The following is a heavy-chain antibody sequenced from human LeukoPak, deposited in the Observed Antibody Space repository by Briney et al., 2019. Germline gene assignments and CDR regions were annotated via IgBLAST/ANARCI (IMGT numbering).Heavy chain of an antibody. V-gene: IGHV3-7*01. J-gene: IGHJ4*02. Sequence: GGSLRLSCAASGFLFSRYWMSWVHQAPGKGLEWVANIKEDGSEKYYVESMKGRFTISRDNVKNSLYLQINSLRAEDTAVYYCARDSFETDIDYWGQGTLVTVSS. D-gene: IGHD1-14*01. CDR1: GFLFSRYW. CDR3: ARDSFETDIDY. CDR2: IKEDGSEK.